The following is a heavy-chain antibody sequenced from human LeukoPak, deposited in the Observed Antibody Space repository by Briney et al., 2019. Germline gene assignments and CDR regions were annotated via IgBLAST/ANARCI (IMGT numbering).Heavy chain of an antibody. CDR3: ARGDDFWSGYYKGYFDY. D-gene: IGHD3-3*01. J-gene: IGHJ4*02. Sequence: PSETLSLTCAVYGGSFSGYYWSWIRQPPGKGLEWIGEINHSGSTNYNPSLKSRVTISVDTSKNLFSLKLSSVTAADTAVYYCARGDDFWSGYYKGYFDYWGQGTLVTVSS. V-gene: IGHV4-34*01. CDR2: INHSGST. CDR1: GGSFSGYY.